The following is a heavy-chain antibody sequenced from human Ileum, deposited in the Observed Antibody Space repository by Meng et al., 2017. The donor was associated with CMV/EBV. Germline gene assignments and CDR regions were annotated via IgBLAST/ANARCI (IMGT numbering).Heavy chain of an antibody. CDR1: FSGYY. J-gene: IGHJ5*02. Sequence: FSGYYWSWIRPPPGKGLEWIGEINHSGSTNYTPSLKSRVTISVDTSKNQFSLKLSSVTAADTAVYYCARGVCSSTSCYLKKANWFDPWGQGTLVTVSS. D-gene: IGHD2-2*01. V-gene: IGHV4-34*01. CDR3: ARGVCSSTSCYLKKANWFDP. CDR2: INHSGST.